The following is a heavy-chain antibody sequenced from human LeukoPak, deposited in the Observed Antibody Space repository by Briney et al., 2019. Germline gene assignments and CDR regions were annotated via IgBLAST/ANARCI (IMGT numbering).Heavy chain of an antibody. J-gene: IGHJ6*02. CDR2: VYRNGTP. V-gene: IGHV4-4*02. D-gene: IGHD1-1*01. CDR1: VGSISSGNW. CDR3: ATAPILRGEAGEQYKYGMDV. Sequence: SETVSLTCAVSVGSISSGNWWSWVRQSPGKGLEWIGEVYRNGTPNYNPSLKSRVTISADTFKNHFSLKLTSVTAADTAVYYCATAPILRGEAGEQYKYGMDVWGQGTTVIVSS.